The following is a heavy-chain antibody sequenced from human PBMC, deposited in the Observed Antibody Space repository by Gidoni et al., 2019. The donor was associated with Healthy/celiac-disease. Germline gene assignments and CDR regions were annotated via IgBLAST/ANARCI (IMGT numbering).Heavy chain of an antibody. J-gene: IGHJ4*02. CDR1: GFTFSSYA. CDR2: ISSNGGST. Sequence: EVQLVESGEGLVQPGGSLRLSCAASGFTFSSYAMHWVRQAPGKGLEYVSAISSNGGSTYYADSVKGRFTISRDISKNTLYLQMGSLRAEDMAVYYCATTSHDYGDYAFDYWGQGTLVTVSS. D-gene: IGHD4-17*01. V-gene: IGHV3-64*02. CDR3: ATTSHDYGDYAFDY.